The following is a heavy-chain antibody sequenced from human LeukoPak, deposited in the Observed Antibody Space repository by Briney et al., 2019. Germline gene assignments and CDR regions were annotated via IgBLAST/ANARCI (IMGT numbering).Heavy chain of an antibody. CDR1: GFTFSSYA. Sequence: GGFLRLSCAASGFTFSSYAMSWVRQAPGKGLEWVSAISGSGGSTYYADSVKGRFTISRDNSKNTLYLQMNSLRAEDTAVYYCMTGYYLGGAFDIWGQGTMVTVSS. D-gene: IGHD3-9*01. V-gene: IGHV3-23*01. CDR2: ISGSGGST. J-gene: IGHJ3*02. CDR3: MTGYYLGGAFDI.